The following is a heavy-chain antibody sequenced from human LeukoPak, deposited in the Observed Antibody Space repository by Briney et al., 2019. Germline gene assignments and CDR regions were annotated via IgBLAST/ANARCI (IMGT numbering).Heavy chain of an antibody. CDR1: RCTFTDYY. V-gene: IGHV1-2*02. CDR2: INPNSGGT. CDR3: ARDPLGYCSSTSCVPFDY. Sequence: GSAVKVSCMASRCTFTDYYMHWLGPAPGQGLAGMGWINPNSGGTNYPQKFQGRVTMTRDTTISTAYMELSGLRSDDTAVYYCARDPLGYCSSTSCVPFDYWGQGTLVTVSS. D-gene: IGHD2-2*01. J-gene: IGHJ4*02.